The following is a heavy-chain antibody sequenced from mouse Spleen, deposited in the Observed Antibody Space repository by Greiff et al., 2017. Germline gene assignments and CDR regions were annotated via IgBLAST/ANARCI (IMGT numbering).Heavy chain of an antibody. Sequence: EVKLVESGGGLVKPGGSLKLSCAASGFTFSSYAMSWVRQTPEKRLEWVATISSGGGNTYYPDSVKGRFTISRDNAKNTLYLQMSSLKSEDTAMYYCARHHTDYAMDYWGQGTSVTVSS. CDR2: ISSGGGNT. CDR1: GFTFSSYA. J-gene: IGHJ4*01. V-gene: IGHV5-9*04. CDR3: ARHHTDYAMDY.